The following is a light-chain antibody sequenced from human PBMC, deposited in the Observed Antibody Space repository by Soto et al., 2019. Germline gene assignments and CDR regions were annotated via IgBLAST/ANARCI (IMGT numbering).Light chain of an antibody. CDR2: WAS. CDR3: QQYYITPFT. CDR1: QSVIYRSNSKSY. Sequence: DIVMTQSPDSLAVSLGERATINCKSSQSVIYRSNSKSYLAWYQQKPGQPPKLLIYWASTRESGVPDRFSGSGSGTDFTLTISSLQAEDVAVYYCQQYYITPFTFGPGTKVDIK. J-gene: IGKJ3*01. V-gene: IGKV4-1*01.